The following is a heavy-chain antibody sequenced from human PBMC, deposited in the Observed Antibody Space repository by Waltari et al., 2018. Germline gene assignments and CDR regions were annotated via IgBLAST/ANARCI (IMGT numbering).Heavy chain of an antibody. Sequence: QVQLHQWGAGQLKPSETLSLTCAVSGASFLGYFWRWIRQSPGKGLEWLGSIHYSGSTNYNPTLESRLSLSVDTTKKRFSLSLTSVTAADAALYFCARYGEVPASYFFDYWGQGTLVTVSS. CDR3: ARYGEVPASYFFDY. V-gene: IGHV4-34*01. J-gene: IGHJ4*01. D-gene: IGHD2-21*01. CDR1: GASFLGYF. CDR2: IHYSGST.